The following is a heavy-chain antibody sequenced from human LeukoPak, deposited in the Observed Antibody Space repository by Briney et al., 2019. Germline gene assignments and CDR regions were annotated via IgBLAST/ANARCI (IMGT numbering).Heavy chain of an antibody. CDR3: ARATHYYESSGYDY. D-gene: IGHD3-22*01. CDR2: INWNGGST. Sequence: GGSLRLSCAASGFTFDDYGMSWVRHAPGKGLEWVSGINWNGGSTGYADSVKGRFTISRDNAKNSLYLQMNSLRAEDTALYYCARATHYYESSGYDYWGQGTLVTVSS. CDR1: GFTFDDYG. V-gene: IGHV3-20*04. J-gene: IGHJ4*02.